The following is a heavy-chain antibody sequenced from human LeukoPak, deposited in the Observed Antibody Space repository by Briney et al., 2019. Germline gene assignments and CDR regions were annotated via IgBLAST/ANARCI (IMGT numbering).Heavy chain of an antibody. V-gene: IGHV3-30*04. CDR1: GFTFSNHA. CDR3: ARDHYGDFTFDY. J-gene: IGHJ4*02. D-gene: IGHD4-17*01. Sequence: PGGSLRLSCVTSGFTFSNHAMHWVRQGPGKGLEWVAVISDDGSSKFYADSVKGRFTISRDNSKNTLLLQINSLRPEDTAVYYCARDHYGDFTFDYWGQGTQVTVSS. CDR2: ISDDGSSK.